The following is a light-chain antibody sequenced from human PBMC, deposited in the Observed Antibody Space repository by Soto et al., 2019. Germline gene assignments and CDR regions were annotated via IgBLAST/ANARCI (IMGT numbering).Light chain of an antibody. J-gene: IGLJ3*02. CDR2: DVS. CDR3: CSYAGSYTWV. CDR1: SSDVGGYNY. Sequence: QSALTQPRSVSGSPGQSVTISCTGTSSDVGGYNYVSWYQQHPGKAPKLMSYDVSKRPSGVPDRFSGSKSGNTASLTISVLQAEDEADYYCCSYAGSYTWVFGGGTKLTVL. V-gene: IGLV2-11*01.